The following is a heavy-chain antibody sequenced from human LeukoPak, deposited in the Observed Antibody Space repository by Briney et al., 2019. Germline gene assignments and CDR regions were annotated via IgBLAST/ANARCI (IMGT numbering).Heavy chain of an antibody. Sequence: NASETLSLTCTVSGGSISSGSYYWSWIRQPAGKGLEWIGRIYTSGSTNYNPSLKSRVTISVDTSKNQFSLKLSSVTAADTAVYYCARDLYDSSGFYPKWGQGTLVTVSS. D-gene: IGHD3-22*01. V-gene: IGHV4-61*02. CDR3: ARDLYDSSGFYPK. J-gene: IGHJ4*02. CDR1: GGSISSGSYY. CDR2: IYTSGST.